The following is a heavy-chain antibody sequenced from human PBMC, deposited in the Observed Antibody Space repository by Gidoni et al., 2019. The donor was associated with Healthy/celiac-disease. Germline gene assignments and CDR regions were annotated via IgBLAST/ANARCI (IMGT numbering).Heavy chain of an antibody. CDR1: GFTFSSYG. V-gene: IGHV3-30*18. Sequence: VQLVESGGGVVQPGRSLKLSCAASGFTFSSYGMHWVRQAPGKGLEWVAVISYDGTNKNYADSVKGRFTISRDNSKNTLYLQTNSLKSEDTAVFFCAKDLTWKQQVARGFEYCGQGTLVTVSS. J-gene: IGHJ4*02. D-gene: IGHD6-13*01. CDR2: ISYDGTNK. CDR3: AKDLTWKQQVARGFEY.